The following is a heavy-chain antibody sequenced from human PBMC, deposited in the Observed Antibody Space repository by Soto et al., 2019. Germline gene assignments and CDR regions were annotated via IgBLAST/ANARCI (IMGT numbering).Heavy chain of an antibody. CDR2: IYYSGST. CDR1: GGSISSSSYY. Sequence: SETLSLTCTVSGGSISSSSYYWGWIRQPPGKGLEWIGSIYYSGSTYYNPSLKSRVTISVDTSKNQFSLKLSSVTAADTAVYYCARQGGYSGYDSSRWFDPWGQGTLVTVSS. D-gene: IGHD5-12*01. J-gene: IGHJ5*02. CDR3: ARQGGYSGYDSSRWFDP. V-gene: IGHV4-39*01.